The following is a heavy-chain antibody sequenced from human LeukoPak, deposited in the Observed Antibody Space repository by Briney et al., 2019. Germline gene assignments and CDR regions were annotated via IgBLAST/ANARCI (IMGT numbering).Heavy chain of an antibody. CDR1: GFTFSDYW. CDR2: ITYDGGAT. V-gene: IGHV3-74*01. J-gene: IGHJ4*02. CDR3: VRNMVRGVVYFDS. D-gene: IGHD3-10*01. Sequence: GGSLRLSCAASGFTFSDYWMHWVRQTPGKGLVWVSRITYDGGATNYADSVKGRFTISRDNTKNMLYLQMNSLRVEDTAVYYCVRNMVRGVVYFDSWGQGALVTVSS.